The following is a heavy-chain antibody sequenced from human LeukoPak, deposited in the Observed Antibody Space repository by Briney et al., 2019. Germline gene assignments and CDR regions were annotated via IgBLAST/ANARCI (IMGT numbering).Heavy chain of an antibody. J-gene: IGHJ4*02. CDR2: IRYDGSNK. V-gene: IGHV3-30*02. CDR1: GFTFSSYE. D-gene: IGHD4/OR15-4a*01. Sequence: GGSLRLSCAASGFTFSSYEMNWVRQAPGKGLEWVAFIRYDGSNKYYADSVKGRCTISRDNGKNSLDLQMNSLRADDTAVHYCARDTLGEGEDANYAVYYFDYWGQGTVVTVSS. CDR3: ARDTLGEGEDANYAVYYFDY.